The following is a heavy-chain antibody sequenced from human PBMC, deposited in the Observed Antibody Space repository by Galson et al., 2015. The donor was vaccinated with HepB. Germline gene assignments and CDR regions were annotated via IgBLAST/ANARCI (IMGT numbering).Heavy chain of an antibody. CDR2: MNPNSGNT. CDR1: GYTFTSYD. V-gene: IGHV1-8*01. CDR3: ARVRGLRFGIPGY. J-gene: IGHJ4*02. D-gene: IGHD5-12*01. Sequence: SVKVSCKASGYTFTSYDVNWVRQATGQGLEWMGWMNPNSGNTGYAQKFQGRVTMTRNTPISTAYMELSSLRSEDTAVYYCARVRGLRFGIPGYWGQGTLVTVSS.